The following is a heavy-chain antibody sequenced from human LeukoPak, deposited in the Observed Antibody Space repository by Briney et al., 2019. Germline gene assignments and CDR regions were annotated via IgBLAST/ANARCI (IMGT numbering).Heavy chain of an antibody. CDR2: IYYSGST. J-gene: IGHJ6*02. V-gene: IGHV4-59*08. D-gene: IGHD6-19*01. CDR1: GGSISSYY. Sequence: SETLSLTCTVSGGSISSYYWSWIRQPPGKGLEWIGYIYYSGSTNYNPSLKSRVTISVDTSKNQFSLKLSSVTAADTAVYYCASAVAGTFRYYGMGVWGQGTTVTVSS. CDR3: ASAVAGTFRYYGMGV.